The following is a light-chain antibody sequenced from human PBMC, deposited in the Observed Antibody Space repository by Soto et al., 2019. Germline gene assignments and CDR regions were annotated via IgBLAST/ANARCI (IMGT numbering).Light chain of an antibody. V-gene: IGKV3-20*01. CDR3: PRYGSSQWT. Sequence: EIVLTQSPATLSLSPGERATLSCRASQSVSSNYLAWYQHKPGQAPRLLIFGASSRATGIPDRFSGSGSGTDFTLTITRLEPEDFAVYFCPRYGSSQWTFGQGTMVDIK. CDR2: GAS. J-gene: IGKJ1*01. CDR1: QSVSSNY.